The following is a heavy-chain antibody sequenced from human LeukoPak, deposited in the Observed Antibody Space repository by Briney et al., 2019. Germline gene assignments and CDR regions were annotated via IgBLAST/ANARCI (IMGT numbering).Heavy chain of an antibody. CDR1: GFTFSSHS. J-gene: IGHJ4*02. CDR2: ISSSSSTI. D-gene: IGHD6-19*01. CDR3: ARDGRYSSGWYEYYFDY. V-gene: IGHV3-48*04. Sequence: SGGSLRLSCAASGFTFSSHSMNWVRQAPGKGLEWVSYISSSSSTIYYADSVKGRFTISRDNAKNSLYLQMNSLRAEDTAVYYCARDGRYSSGWYEYYFDYWGQGTLVTVSS.